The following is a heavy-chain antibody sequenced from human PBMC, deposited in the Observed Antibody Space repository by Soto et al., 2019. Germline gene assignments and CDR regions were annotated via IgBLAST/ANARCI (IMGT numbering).Heavy chain of an antibody. CDR1: GGSISRYY. V-gene: IGHV4-59*08. D-gene: IGHD6-6*01. CDR3: ARHTAARLHFDY. Sequence: QVQLQESGPGLVKPSETLSLTCTVSGGSISRYYWSWIRQPPGKGLEWIGYIYYSGSTNYNPSLKSRVTISVDTSKNQFSLTLSSATAADTAVYYCARHTAARLHFDYWGPGILVTVSS. CDR2: IYYSGST. J-gene: IGHJ4*02.